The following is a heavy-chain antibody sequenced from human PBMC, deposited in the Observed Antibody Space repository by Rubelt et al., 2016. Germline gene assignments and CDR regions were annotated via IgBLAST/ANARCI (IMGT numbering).Heavy chain of an antibody. CDR1: GGTFSSYA. J-gene: IGHJ5*02. Sequence: QVQLVQSGAEVKKPGSSVKVSCKASGGTFSSYAISWVRQAPGQGLEWMGGIIPIFGTANSAQRFQGRVTITADKSTGTAYMELSSLRSEDTAVYYCARDRLRSSSWMGGKDNNWFDPWGQGTLVTVSS. CDR3: ARDRLRSSSWMGGKDNNWFDP. D-gene: IGHD6-13*01. CDR2: IIPIFGTA. V-gene: IGHV1-69*06.